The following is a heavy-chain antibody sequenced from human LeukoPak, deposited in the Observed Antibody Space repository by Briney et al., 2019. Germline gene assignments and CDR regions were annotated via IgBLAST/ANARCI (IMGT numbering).Heavy chain of an antibody. V-gene: IGHV3-23*01. J-gene: IGHJ4*02. D-gene: IGHD6-6*01. CDR2: ISSSFST. CDR1: GFTFSNYA. CDR3: AKAHSPESRNRPGGY. Sequence: GGSLRLSCAASGFTFSNYAMTWVRQAPGKGLEWVSIISSSFSTYYADSVKGRFTISRDNSNNTLYLQMSSLRAEDTAVYFCAKAHSPESRNRPGGYWGQGTLVTVSS.